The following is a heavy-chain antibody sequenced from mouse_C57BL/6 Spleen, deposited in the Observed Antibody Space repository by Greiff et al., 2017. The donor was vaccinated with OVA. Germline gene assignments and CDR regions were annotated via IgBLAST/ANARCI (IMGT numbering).Heavy chain of an antibody. V-gene: IGHV1-81*01. Sequence: QVQLQQSGAELARPGASVKLSCKASGYTFTSYGISWVKQRTGQGLEWIGEIYPRSGNTYYNEKFKGKATLTADKSSSTAYMELRSLTSEDSAVYFCARCTTVVHFDYWGQGTTLTVSS. J-gene: IGHJ2*01. D-gene: IGHD1-1*01. CDR3: ARCTTVVHFDY. CDR2: IYPRSGNT. CDR1: GYTFTSYG.